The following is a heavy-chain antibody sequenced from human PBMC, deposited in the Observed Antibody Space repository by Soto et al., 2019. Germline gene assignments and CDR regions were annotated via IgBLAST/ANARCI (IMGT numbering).Heavy chain of an antibody. J-gene: IGHJ4*02. V-gene: IGHV3-48*02. CDR3: ARGPDYVWGSYRRKGGIDY. CDR2: ISSSSSTI. D-gene: IGHD3-16*02. Sequence: EVQLVESGGGLVQPGGSLRLSCAASGFTFSSYSMNWVRQAPGKGLEWVSYISSSSSTIYYADSVKGRFTISRDNAKNSLYLQMDSLRDEDTAVYYCARGPDYVWGSYRRKGGIDYWGQGTLVTVSS. CDR1: GFTFSSYS.